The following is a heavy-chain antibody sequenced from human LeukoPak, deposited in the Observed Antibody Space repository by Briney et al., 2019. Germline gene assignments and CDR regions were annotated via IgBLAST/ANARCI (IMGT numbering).Heavy chain of an antibody. CDR2: INHSGST. CDR1: GGSFSGYY. V-gene: IGHV4-34*01. CDR3: ARGTGSSGYYPHYFDY. J-gene: IGHJ4*02. D-gene: IGHD3-22*01. Sequence: PSEALSLTCAVYGGSFSGYYWSWIRQPPGKGLEWIGEINHSGSTNYNPSLKSRVTISVDTSKNQFSLKLSSVTAADTAVYYCARGTGSSGYYPHYFDYWGQGTLVTVSS.